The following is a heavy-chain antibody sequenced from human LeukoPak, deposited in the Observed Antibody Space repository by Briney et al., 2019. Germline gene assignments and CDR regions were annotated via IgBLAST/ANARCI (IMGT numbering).Heavy chain of an antibody. D-gene: IGHD2-21*02. CDR2: ISSNGGST. J-gene: IGHJ5*02. CDR3: ARLAYCGGDCYYNWFDP. Sequence: GGSLRLSCAASGFTFSSYAMHWVRQAPGKGLEYVSAISSNGGSTYYANSVKGRFTISRDNSKNTLYLQMGSLRAEDMAVYYCARLAYCGGDCYYNWFDPWGQGTLVTVSS. V-gene: IGHV3-64*01. CDR1: GFTFSSYA.